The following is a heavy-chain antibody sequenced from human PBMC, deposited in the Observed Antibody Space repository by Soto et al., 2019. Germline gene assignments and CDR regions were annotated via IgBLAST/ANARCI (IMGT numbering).Heavy chain of an antibody. Sequence: GGSLRLSCAASGFTFSDSPIHWVRQASGKGLEWVGRIRDKTNSYATAYVASVKGRFTVSRDDSKNTAYLQMNSLKTEDTAVYYCTRQRAGTGTTDYWGQGTLVTVSS. D-gene: IGHD1-7*01. CDR3: TRQRAGTGTTDY. CDR1: GFTFSDSP. V-gene: IGHV3-73*01. CDR2: IRDKTNSYAT. J-gene: IGHJ4*02.